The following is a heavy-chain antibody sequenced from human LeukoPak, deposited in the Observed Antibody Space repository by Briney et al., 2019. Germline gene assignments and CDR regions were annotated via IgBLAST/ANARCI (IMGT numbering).Heavy chain of an antibody. J-gene: IGHJ4*02. D-gene: IGHD4-17*01. CDR1: GYTFTGYY. Sequence: ASVKVSCKASGYTFTGYYMHWVRQAPGQGLEWMGRIIPILGIANYAQKFQGRVTITADKSTSTAYMELSSLRSEDTAVYYCARDSGDRKTTDYWGQGTLVTVSS. V-gene: IGHV1-69*04. CDR2: IIPILGIA. CDR3: ARDSGDRKTTDY.